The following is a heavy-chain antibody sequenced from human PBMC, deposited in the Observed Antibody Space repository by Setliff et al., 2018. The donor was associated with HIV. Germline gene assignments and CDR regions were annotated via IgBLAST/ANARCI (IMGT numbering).Heavy chain of an antibody. Sequence: ASVTVSCKVSGYTLTELSMHWVRQAPGKGLEWMGGFEPEDGETIYAQKFQGRVTMTEDTSTDTAYMELSSLRSEDTAVYYCATAPPRGTVTFGGGWGQGTLVTVSS. CDR2: FEPEDGET. V-gene: IGHV1-24*01. CDR3: ATAPPRGTVTFGGG. D-gene: IGHD3-16*01. J-gene: IGHJ4*02. CDR1: GYTLTELS.